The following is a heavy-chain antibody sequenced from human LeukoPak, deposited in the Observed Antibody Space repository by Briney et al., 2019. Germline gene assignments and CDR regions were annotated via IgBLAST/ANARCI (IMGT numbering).Heavy chain of an antibody. V-gene: IGHV4-34*01. CDR2: INHSGST. CDR3: ARGYCSSTSCYSLTPPRRRYLDY. CDR1: GGSFSGYY. Sequence: PSETLSLTCAVYGGSFSGYYWSWIRQPPGKGLEWIGEINHSGSTNYNPSLKSRVTISVDTSKNQFSLKLSSVTAADTAVYYCARGYCSSTSCYSLTPPRRRYLDYWGQGTLVTVSS. D-gene: IGHD2-2*02. J-gene: IGHJ4*02.